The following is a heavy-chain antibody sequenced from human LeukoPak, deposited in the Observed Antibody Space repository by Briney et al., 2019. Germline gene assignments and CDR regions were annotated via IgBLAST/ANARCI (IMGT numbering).Heavy chain of an antibody. CDR3: ARGRTYYYGSGSYRFEYFQH. Sequence: SETLSLTCAVYGGSFSGYYWSWIRQPPGKGLEWIGEINHSGSTNYNPSLKSRVTISVDTSKNQFPLKLSSVTAADTAVYYCARGRTYYYGSGSYRFEYFQHWGQGTLVTVSS. J-gene: IGHJ1*01. V-gene: IGHV4-34*01. CDR2: INHSGST. CDR1: GGSFSGYY. D-gene: IGHD3-10*01.